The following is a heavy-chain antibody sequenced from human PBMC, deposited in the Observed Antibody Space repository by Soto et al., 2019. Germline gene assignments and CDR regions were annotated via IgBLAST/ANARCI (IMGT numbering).Heavy chain of an antibody. D-gene: IGHD1-1*01. V-gene: IGHV4-39*01. CDR3: ARHSVDWRDNGY. J-gene: IGHJ4*02. CDR2: MYYSGST. CDR1: GGSFSRNTYY. Sequence: PSETLSLTCTVSGGSFSRNTYYWGWIRQPPGKGLEWIGSMYYSGSTYYNPSLKSRVTISVDTSKNQFSLKVTSVTAADTDVYFCARHSVDWRDNGYWGQGTQVTVPP.